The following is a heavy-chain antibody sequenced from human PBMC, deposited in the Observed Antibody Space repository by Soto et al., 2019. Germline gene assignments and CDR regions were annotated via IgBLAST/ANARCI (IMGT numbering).Heavy chain of an antibody. Sequence: SVKVSCKASGDMFDTYTITWMRQAPGRGLEWVGGIIPRSAKSNYAQKFEGRVTITADESTSTAYMELSSLRSDDTAVYDCARVVAIPGYPDNWGQGTLVTVSS. D-gene: IGHD5-12*01. J-gene: IGHJ4*02. CDR2: IIPRSAKS. CDR1: GDMFDTYT. V-gene: IGHV1-69*13. CDR3: ARVVAIPGYPDN.